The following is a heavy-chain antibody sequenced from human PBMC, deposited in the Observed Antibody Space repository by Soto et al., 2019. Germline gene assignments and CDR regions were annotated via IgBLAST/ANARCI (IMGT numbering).Heavy chain of an antibody. V-gene: IGHV1-69*01. D-gene: IGHD6-13*01. CDR2: IIPIFGTA. J-gene: IGHJ6*02. Sequence: GASVKGSCKASVGPLSNYAFIWVGQAPGQGLEWMGGIIPIFGTANYAQKFQGRVTITADESTSTAYMELSSLRSEDTAVYYCARVILAAADDYYGMDVWGQGTTVTVSS. CDR3: ARVILAAADDYYGMDV. CDR1: VGPLSNYA.